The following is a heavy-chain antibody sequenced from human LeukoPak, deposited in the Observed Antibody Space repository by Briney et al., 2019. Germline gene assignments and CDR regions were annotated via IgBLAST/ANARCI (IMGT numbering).Heavy chain of an antibody. Sequence: SVTVSCTASGGTFSSYAISWVRQAPGQGLEWMGGIIPIFGTANYAQKFQGRVTITADESTSTAYMELSSLRSEDTAVYYCARGIVIVGATTFYYYGMDVWGQGTTVTVSS. V-gene: IGHV1-69*13. D-gene: IGHD1-26*01. CDR3: ARGIVIVGATTFYYYGMDV. J-gene: IGHJ6*02. CDR1: GGTFSSYA. CDR2: IIPIFGTA.